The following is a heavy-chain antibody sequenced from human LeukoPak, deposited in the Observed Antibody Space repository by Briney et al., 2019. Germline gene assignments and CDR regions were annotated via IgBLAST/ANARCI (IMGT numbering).Heavy chain of an antibody. CDR3: ATHDSSGYPGDY. CDR1: GYTFTSYD. D-gene: IGHD3-22*01. V-gene: IGHV1-8*01. J-gene: IGHJ4*02. CDR2: MNPNSGNT. Sequence: ASEKVSCKASGYTFTSYDINWVRQATGQGLEWMGWMNPNSGNTGYAQKFQGRVTMTRNTSISTAYMELSSLRSEDTAVYYCATHDSSGYPGDYWGQGTLVTVSS.